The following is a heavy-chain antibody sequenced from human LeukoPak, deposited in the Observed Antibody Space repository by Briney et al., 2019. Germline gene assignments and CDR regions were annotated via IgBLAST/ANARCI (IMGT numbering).Heavy chain of an antibody. D-gene: IGHD6-19*01. J-gene: IGHJ4*02. CDR1: GGSISSGSYY. Sequence: PSETLSLTCTVSGGSISSGSYYWSWIRQPAGKGLEWIGRIYTSGSTNYNPSLKSRVTISVDKSKNQFSLKLSSVTAADTAVYYCARVQWLAPQYYFDYWGQGTLVTVSS. CDR2: IYTSGST. V-gene: IGHV4-61*02. CDR3: ARVQWLAPQYYFDY.